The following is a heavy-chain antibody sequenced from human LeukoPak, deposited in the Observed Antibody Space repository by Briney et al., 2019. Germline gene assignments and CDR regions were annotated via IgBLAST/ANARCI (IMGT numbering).Heavy chain of an antibody. J-gene: IGHJ4*02. CDR2: ISGSGGST. CDR3: AKVLRYFDWLPRFDY. V-gene: IGHV3-23*01. D-gene: IGHD3-9*01. Sequence: GSLRLSCAASGFTFSSYAMSWVRQAPGKGLEWVSAISGSGGSTYYADSVKGRFTISRDNSKNTLYLQMNSLRAEDTAVYNCAKVLRYFDWLPRFDYWGQGTLVTVSS. CDR1: GFTFSSYA.